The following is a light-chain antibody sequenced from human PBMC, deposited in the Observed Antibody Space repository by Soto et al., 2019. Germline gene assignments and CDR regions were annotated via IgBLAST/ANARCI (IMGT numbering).Light chain of an antibody. CDR2: HVT. Sequence: QSALTQPPSVFGSLGQSIPISCNGTSSDVGAYNNVSWYQQYPGKAPKLMIYHVTDRPSGVSNRFSGSKSGNTASVTISGLQAEDEADYYCCSYTTSNTFVFGTGTKVTVL. J-gene: IGLJ1*01. CDR3: CSYTTSNTFV. CDR1: SSDVGAYNN. V-gene: IGLV2-14*01.